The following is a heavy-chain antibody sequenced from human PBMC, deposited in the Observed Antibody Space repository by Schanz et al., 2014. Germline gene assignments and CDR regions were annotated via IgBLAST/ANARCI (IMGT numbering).Heavy chain of an antibody. CDR1: GFTFSNHA. CDR3: AKDLAAVGVFDY. D-gene: IGHD6-13*01. V-gene: IGHV3-23*04. Sequence: VQLVESGGGVVQPGRSLRLSCAASGFTFSNHALSWVRQAPGKGLEWVSGIGGSGDSTHYADSVKGRFTISRDNSKNTLDLQMNSLRAEDTAIYYCAKDLAAVGVFDYWGQGSLVTVSP. J-gene: IGHJ4*02. CDR2: IGGSGDST.